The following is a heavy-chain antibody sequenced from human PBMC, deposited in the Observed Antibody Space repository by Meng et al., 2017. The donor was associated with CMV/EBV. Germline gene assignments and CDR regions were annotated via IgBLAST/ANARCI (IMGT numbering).Heavy chain of an antibody. CDR1: GYTFTSYG. V-gene: IGHV1-18*01. J-gene: IGHJ4*02. CDR2: ISAYNGTT. Sequence: SGYTFTSYGISWVRQAPGQGLEWMGWISAYNGTTNYAQKLQGRVTMTTDTSTSTAYMELRSLRSDDTAVYYCARVAYSSSWYHAFDYWGQGTLVTVSS. CDR3: ARVAYSSSWYHAFDY. D-gene: IGHD6-13*01.